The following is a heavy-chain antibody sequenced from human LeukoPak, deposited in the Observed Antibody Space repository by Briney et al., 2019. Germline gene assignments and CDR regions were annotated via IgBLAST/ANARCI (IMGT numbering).Heavy chain of an antibody. J-gene: IGHJ5*02. V-gene: IGHV1-2*02. CDR3: ARGASSSHMYNWFDP. CDR1: GYTFTGYY. CDR2: INPNSGGT. Sequence: ASVKVSCKASGYTFTGYYMDWVRQAPGQGLEWMGWINPNSGGTNYAQKFQGRVTMTRDTSISTAYMELSRLRSDDTAVYYCARGASSSHMYNWFDPWGQGTLVTVSS. D-gene: IGHD6-13*01.